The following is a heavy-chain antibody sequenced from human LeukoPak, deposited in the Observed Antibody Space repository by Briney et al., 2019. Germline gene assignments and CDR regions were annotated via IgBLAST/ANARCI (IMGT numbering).Heavy chain of an antibody. CDR1: GYIFTNYD. CDR2: MNPNSGNT. D-gene: IGHD5-18*01. CDR3: ARARGCSYGYSDY. Sequence: ASVTVSCTASGYIFTNYDINWVRQATGQGLEWMGWMNPNSGNTGFAQKFQGRVTMTRNTSKSTAYMELSSLTSEDWAVYYCARARGCSYGYSDYWGQGTLVTVSS. V-gene: IGHV1-8*01. J-gene: IGHJ4*02.